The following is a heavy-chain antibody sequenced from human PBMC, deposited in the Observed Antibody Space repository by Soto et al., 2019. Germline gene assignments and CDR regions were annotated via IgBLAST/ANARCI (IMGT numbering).Heavy chain of an antibody. CDR2: ISAYNGNT. Sequence: QVQLVQSGAEVKKPGASVKVSCKASGYTFTSYAISWVRQAPGQGLEWMGWISAYNGNTKYAQTLQGRVTMTTDTSTRTAHMAPGRLRSDDTAVYYGASEGPPQDSRGQGTLVTVSS. CDR3: ASEGPPQDS. CDR1: GYTFTSYA. J-gene: IGHJ4*02. V-gene: IGHV1-18*01.